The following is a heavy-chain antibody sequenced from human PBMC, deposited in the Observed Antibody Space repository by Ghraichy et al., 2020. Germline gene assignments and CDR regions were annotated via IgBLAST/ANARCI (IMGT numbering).Heavy chain of an antibody. CDR1: GFTFSSYA. D-gene: IGHD3-10*01. CDR2: ISGSGGST. J-gene: IGHJ5*02. V-gene: IGHV3-23*01. Sequence: GGSLRLSCAASGFTFSSYAMSWVRQAPGKGLEWVSAISGSGGSTYYADSVKGRFTISRDNSKNTLYLQMNSLRAEDTAVYYCAKVESSITMVRGATGPLWFDPWGQGTLVTVSS. CDR3: AKVESSITMVRGATGPLWFDP.